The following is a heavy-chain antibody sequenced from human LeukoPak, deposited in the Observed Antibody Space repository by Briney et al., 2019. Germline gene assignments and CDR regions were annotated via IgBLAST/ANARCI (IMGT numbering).Heavy chain of an antibody. CDR1: GGSISRHY. Sequence: KASETLSLTCSVSGGSISRHYWTWIRQPPGKGLEWIGFVHHSGNTNYNPSLKSRVTTSLDTSKDQISLHLRSVTAADTAVYYCARPKAAGAFDYWGQGIRVIVSS. D-gene: IGHD6-13*01. J-gene: IGHJ4*02. CDR3: ARPKAAGAFDY. CDR2: VHHSGNT. V-gene: IGHV4-59*11.